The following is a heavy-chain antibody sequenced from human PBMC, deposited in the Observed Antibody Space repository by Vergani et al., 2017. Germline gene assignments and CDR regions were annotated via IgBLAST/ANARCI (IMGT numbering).Heavy chain of an antibody. CDR2: IITIFGTA. CDR3: ARSRIGSRGYYYYXMDV. V-gene: IGHV1-69*01. Sequence: QVQLVQSGAEVKKPGSSVKVSCKASVGPFISDAISWVRQAPGQGLEWMGGIITIFGTANYAPKFQGRVTITADESTSTAYMELSSLRSEDTAVYYCARSRIGSRGYYYYXMDVWGKGTTVTVSS. D-gene: IGHD2-15*01. J-gene: IGHJ6*03. CDR1: VGPFISDA.